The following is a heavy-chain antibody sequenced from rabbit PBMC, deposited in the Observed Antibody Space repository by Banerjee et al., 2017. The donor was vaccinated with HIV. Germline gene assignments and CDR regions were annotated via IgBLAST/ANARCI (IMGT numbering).Heavy chain of an antibody. CDR2: IYTFNENT. CDR1: GFSFSNSDY. D-gene: IGHD8-1*01. Sequence: QQQLEESGGGLVKPGGTLTLTCTASGFSFSNSDYMCWVRQAPGKGLEWIACIYTFNENTWYASWVNGRFTISKTSSTTVTLHMTSLTAADTATYFCARDPGGNIYSFNLWGPGTLVTVS. V-gene: IGHV1S45*01. CDR3: ARDPGGNIYSFNL. J-gene: IGHJ4*01.